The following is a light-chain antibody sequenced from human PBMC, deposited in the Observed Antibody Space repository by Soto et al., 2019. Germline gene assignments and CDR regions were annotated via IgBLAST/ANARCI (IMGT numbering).Light chain of an antibody. V-gene: IGKV3-20*01. Sequence: EIVLTQSPGTLSLSPGERATLSCRASQNVGGRFLAWYQQKPGQAPRLLINVASTRATGIPDRFSGSGSGTDFTLTISRLEPEDFALYYCQQYGTSPIAFGQGTRLE. CDR1: QNVGGRF. J-gene: IGKJ5*01. CDR2: VAS. CDR3: QQYGTSPIA.